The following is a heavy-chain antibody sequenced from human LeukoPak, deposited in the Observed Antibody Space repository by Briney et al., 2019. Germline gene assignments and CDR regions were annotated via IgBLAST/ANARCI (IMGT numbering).Heavy chain of an antibody. J-gene: IGHJ4*02. CDR1: GYTFNSYD. CDR2: MNPKSANT. V-gene: IGHV1-8*01. D-gene: IGHD6-19*01. CDR3: ARGRLSTSGWYKGDY. Sequence: ASVKVSCKASGYTFNSYDINWVRQATGQGLEWMGWMNPKSANTGYAQKFQGRVTMTRNTSINTAYMELSSLTSEDTAVYYCARGRLSTSGWYKGDYWGQGTLVTVSS.